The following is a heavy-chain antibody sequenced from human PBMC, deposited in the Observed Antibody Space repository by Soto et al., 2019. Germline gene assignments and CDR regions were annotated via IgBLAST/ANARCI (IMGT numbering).Heavy chain of an antibody. CDR3: TTLGGVVVPAAMLTHYYYDYMDV. D-gene: IGHD2-2*01. CDR1: GFTFSNAW. Sequence: EVQLVVSGGGLVKPGGSLRLSCAASGFTFSNAWMSWVRQAPGKGLEWVGRIKSKTAGGTTDYAAPVKGRFTISRDDSKNTLYRQMKSLKTEDTAVYYCTTLGGVVVPAAMLTHYYYDYMDVWGKGTTVTVSS. J-gene: IGHJ6*03. V-gene: IGHV3-15*01. CDR2: IKSKTAGGTT.